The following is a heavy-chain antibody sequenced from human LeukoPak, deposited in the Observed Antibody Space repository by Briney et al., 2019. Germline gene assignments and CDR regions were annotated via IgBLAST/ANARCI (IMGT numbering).Heavy chain of an antibody. J-gene: IGHJ6*02. Sequence: GGSLRLSCAASGFTVSSNYMSWVRQAPGKGLEWVSVIYSGGSTYYADSVKGRFTISRDNSKNTLYLQMNTLRAEDTAVYYCAMTSISSSGYYYYYGMDVWGQGTTVTVSS. D-gene: IGHD6-13*01. V-gene: IGHV3-66*01. CDR2: IYSGGST. CDR3: AMTSISSSGYYYYYGMDV. CDR1: GFTVSSNY.